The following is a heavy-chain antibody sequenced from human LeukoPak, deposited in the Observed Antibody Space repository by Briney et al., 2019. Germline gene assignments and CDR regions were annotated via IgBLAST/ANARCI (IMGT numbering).Heavy chain of an antibody. Sequence: GGSLRLSCTASGFTFGDYAMHWVRQAPGKGLEWVAVISYDGSNKYYADSVKGRFTISRDNSKNTLYLQMNSLRTEDTAVYYCARVLRFLEWFLSPDAFDIWGQGTMVTVSS. CDR3: ARVLRFLEWFLSPDAFDI. J-gene: IGHJ3*02. V-gene: IGHV3-30-3*01. CDR2: ISYDGSNK. D-gene: IGHD3-3*01. CDR1: GFTFGDYA.